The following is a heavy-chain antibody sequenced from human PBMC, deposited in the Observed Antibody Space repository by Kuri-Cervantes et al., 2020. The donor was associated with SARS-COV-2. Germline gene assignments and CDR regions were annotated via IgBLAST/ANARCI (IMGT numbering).Heavy chain of an antibody. V-gene: IGHV1-18*01. D-gene: IGHD6-19*01. CDR1: GGTFSSYG. Sequence: ASVKVSCKASGGTFSSYGISWVRQAPGQGLEWMGWISAYNGNTNYAQKLQGRVTMTTDTSTSTAYMELRSLRSDDTAVYYCARDRAGAYSSGENDYWGQGTLVTVSS. J-gene: IGHJ4*02. CDR2: ISAYNGNT. CDR3: ARDRAGAYSSGENDY.